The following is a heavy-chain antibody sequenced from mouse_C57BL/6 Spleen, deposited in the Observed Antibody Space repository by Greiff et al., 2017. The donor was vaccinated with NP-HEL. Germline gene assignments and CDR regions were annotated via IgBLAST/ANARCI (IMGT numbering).Heavy chain of an antibody. D-gene: IGHD2-3*01. CDR2: IWSDGST. J-gene: IGHJ4*01. Sequence: VKLMESGPGLVAPSQSLSITCTVSGFSLTSYGVPWVRQPPGKGLEWLVVIWSDGSTTYNSALKSRLSISNDNSKSQVFLKMNSLQTDDTAMYYCARQEAYDYAMDYWGQGTSVTVSS. CDR3: ARQEAYDYAMDY. CDR1: GFSLTSYG. V-gene: IGHV2-6-1*01.